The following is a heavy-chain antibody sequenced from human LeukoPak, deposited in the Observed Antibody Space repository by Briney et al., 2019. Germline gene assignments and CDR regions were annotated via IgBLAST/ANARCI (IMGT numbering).Heavy chain of an antibody. CDR3: ARDHGKLVVVAADYFDY. J-gene: IGHJ4*02. CDR1: GYTFTSYG. CDR2: INPNSGGT. D-gene: IGHD2-15*01. Sequence: ASVKVPCKASGYTFTSYGISWVRQAPGQGLEWMGRINPNSGGTNYAQKFQGRVTMTRDTSITTAYMGLSRLRSDDTAVYYCARDHGKLVVVAADYFDYWGQGILVTVSS. V-gene: IGHV1-2*06.